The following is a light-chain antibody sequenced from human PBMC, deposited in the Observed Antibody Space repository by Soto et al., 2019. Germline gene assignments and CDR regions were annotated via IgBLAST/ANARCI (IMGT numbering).Light chain of an antibody. CDR1: QSISSW. J-gene: IGKJ1*01. CDR2: QAS. V-gene: IGKV1-5*03. CDR3: KQYNSYPWT. Sequence: DIQMTQSPSTLSASVGDRVSITCRASQSISSWLAWYQQKPGKAHKLLIYQASTLESGVPSNFSGSGSGTEFTLTIRSLQPEDFATYYCKQYNSYPWTFGQGTKVDIK.